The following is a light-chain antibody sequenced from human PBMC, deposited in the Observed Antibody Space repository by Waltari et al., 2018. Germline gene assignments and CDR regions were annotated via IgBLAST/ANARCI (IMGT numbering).Light chain of an antibody. CDR2: RIT. CDR1: SSNIGSNF. Sequence: QSVLTQPPSASGTPGQRVTISCSGSSSNIGSNFLYWYQQFPGTAPKLLIYRITQRPSWVPDRFSGSKSGTSASLAISGLRSEDEADYYCAAWDDRLSAWVFGGGTKLTVL. J-gene: IGLJ3*02. V-gene: IGLV1-47*01. CDR3: AAWDDRLSAWV.